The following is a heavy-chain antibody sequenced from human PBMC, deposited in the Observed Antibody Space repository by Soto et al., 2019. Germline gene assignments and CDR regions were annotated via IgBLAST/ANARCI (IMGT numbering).Heavy chain of an antibody. CDR3: ARDPIAVAGGWFDP. J-gene: IGHJ5*02. CDR1: GYTFTGYY. CDR2: INPNSGGT. Sequence: AASVKVSCKASGYTFTGYYMHWVRQAPGQGLEWMGWINPNSGGTNYAQQFQGRVTMTRDTSISTAYMELSRLRSDDTAVYYCARDPIAVAGGWFDPWGQGTLVTVSS. V-gene: IGHV1-2*02. D-gene: IGHD6-19*01.